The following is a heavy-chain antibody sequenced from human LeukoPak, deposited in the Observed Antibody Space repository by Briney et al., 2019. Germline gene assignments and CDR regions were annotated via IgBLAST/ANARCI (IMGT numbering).Heavy chain of an antibody. D-gene: IGHD6-13*01. CDR1: GFTFSSYA. CDR2: ISGSGGST. J-gene: IGHJ6*02. V-gene: IGHV3-23*01. CDR3: ARGPQYSSSWYGNYYYGMDV. Sequence: GGSLSLSCAASGFTFSSYAMSWARQAPGKGLEWVSAISGSGGSTYYADSVKGRFTISRDNSKNTLYLQMNSLRAEDTAVYYCARGPQYSSSWYGNYYYGMDVWGQGTTVTVSS.